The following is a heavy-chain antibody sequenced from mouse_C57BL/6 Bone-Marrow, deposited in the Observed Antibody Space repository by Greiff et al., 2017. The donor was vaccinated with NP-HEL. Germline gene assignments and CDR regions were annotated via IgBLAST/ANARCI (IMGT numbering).Heavy chain of an antibody. CDR1: GYTFTGYW. Sequence: VQVVESVAELMKPGASVKLSCKATGYTFTGYWIEWVKQRPGHGLEWIGEILPGSGSTNYNEKFKGKATFTADTSSNTAYMQLSSLTTEDSAIYYCAREGWLLLYWYFDVWGTGTTVTVSS. CDR3: AREGWLLLYWYFDV. CDR2: ILPGSGST. D-gene: IGHD2-3*01. J-gene: IGHJ1*03. V-gene: IGHV1-9*01.